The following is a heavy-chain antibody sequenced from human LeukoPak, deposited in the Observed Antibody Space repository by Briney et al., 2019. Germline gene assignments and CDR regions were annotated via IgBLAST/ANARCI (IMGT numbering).Heavy chain of an antibody. CDR2: ISSSSSYI. J-gene: IGHJ3*02. V-gene: IGHV3-21*01. Sequence: GGSLRLSCAASGFTFSSYSMNWVRQAPGKGLEWVSSISSSSSYIYYADSVKGRFTISRDNAKNSLYLQMNSLRAEDTAVYYCARDGRYGDYAFDIWGQGTMVTVST. CDR3: ARDGRYGDYAFDI. CDR1: GFTFSSYS. D-gene: IGHD4-17*01.